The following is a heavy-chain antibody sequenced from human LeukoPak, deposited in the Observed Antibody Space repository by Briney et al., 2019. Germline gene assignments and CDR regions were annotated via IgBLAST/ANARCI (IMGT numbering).Heavy chain of an antibody. V-gene: IGHV1-18*04. CDR3: ARTPKAPAAPLDWDFDY. D-gene: IGHD2-2*01. CDR1: GYTFTSYY. Sequence: GASVKVSCKASGYTFTSYYMHWVRQAPGQGLEWMGWISAYDGNTNYAQKLQGRVTMTTDTSTSTAYMELRSLRSDDTAVYYCARTPKAPAAPLDWDFDYWGQGTLVAVSS. J-gene: IGHJ4*02. CDR2: ISAYDGNT.